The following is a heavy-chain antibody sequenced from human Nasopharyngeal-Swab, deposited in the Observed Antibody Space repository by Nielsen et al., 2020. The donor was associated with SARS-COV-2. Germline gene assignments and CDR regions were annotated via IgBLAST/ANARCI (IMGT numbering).Heavy chain of an antibody. D-gene: IGHD3-3*01. CDR2: IYYSGST. CDR3: ARHTRITIFGVVIIGYFDY. Sequence: SEPLSLTCTVPGGSISSYYWSWIPQPPGKGLEWIGYIYYSGSTNYNPSLKSPVTISVDTSKNQYSLKLSPVTAADTAVYYCARHTRITIFGVVIIGYFDYWGQGTLVTVSS. J-gene: IGHJ4*02. V-gene: IGHV4-59*08. CDR1: GGSISSYY.